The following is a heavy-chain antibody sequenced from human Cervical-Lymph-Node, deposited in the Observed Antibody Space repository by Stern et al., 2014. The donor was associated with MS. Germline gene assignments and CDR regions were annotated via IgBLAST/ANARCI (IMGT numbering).Heavy chain of an antibody. Sequence: EVQLLESGGGLVKPGGSLRLSCAASGFTFSSYSMNWVRQAPGKGLEWVSSISSSSSYIYYADSVKGRFTISRDNAKNSLYLQMNSLRAEDTAVYYCARDLKLRAMTGLDYWGQGTLVTVSS. D-gene: IGHD3-9*01. CDR3: ARDLKLRAMTGLDY. CDR2: ISSSSSYI. J-gene: IGHJ4*02. CDR1: GFTFSSYS. V-gene: IGHV3-21*01.